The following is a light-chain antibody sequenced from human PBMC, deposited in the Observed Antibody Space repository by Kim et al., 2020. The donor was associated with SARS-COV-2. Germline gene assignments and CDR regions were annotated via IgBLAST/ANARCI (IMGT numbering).Light chain of an antibody. CDR2: GRD. CDR1: TLRTCY. V-gene: IGLV3-19*01. CDR3: YSRDTSDSYWV. Sequence: SSELTQDPAVSEALGQTVRITCQGDTLRTCYASWYQQKPGQAPVLVTYGRDNRPSGIPDRFSGSTSGDTASLTITGAQAEDEADYYCYSRDTSDSYWVFGGGTKLTVL. J-gene: IGLJ3*02.